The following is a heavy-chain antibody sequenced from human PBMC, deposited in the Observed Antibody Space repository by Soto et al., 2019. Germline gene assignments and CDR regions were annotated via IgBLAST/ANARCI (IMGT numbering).Heavy chain of an antibody. V-gene: IGHV3-11*05. Sequence: QVQLVESGGGLVKPGGSLRLSCAASGFTFSDYYMSWIRQAPGKGLEWVSYISSSSSYTNYADSVKGRFTISRDNAKNPLYLQMNSLRAEDTAVYYCARPHSGYGSPFDYWGQGTLVTVSS. J-gene: IGHJ4*02. CDR3: ARPHSGYGSPFDY. D-gene: IGHD5-12*01. CDR2: ISSSSSYT. CDR1: GFTFSDYY.